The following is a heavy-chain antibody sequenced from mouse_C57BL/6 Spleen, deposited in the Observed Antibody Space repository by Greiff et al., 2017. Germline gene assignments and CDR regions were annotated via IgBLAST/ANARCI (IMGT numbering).Heavy chain of an antibody. D-gene: IGHD1-1*01. Sequence: QVQLQQPGAELVMPGASVKLSCKASGYTFTSYWMHWVKQRPGQGLEWIGEIDPSDSYTNYNQKFKGKSTLTVGKSSNTAYMQLSSLTSEDSAVYYCARSGTVVAPGPFDYWGQGTTLTVSS. V-gene: IGHV1-69*01. CDR2: IDPSDSYT. CDR1: GYTFTSYW. J-gene: IGHJ2*01. CDR3: ARSGTVVAPGPFDY.